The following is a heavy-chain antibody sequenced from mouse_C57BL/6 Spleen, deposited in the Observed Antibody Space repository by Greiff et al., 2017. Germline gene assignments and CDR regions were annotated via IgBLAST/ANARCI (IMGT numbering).Heavy chain of an antibody. CDR2: INPNNGGT. V-gene: IGHV1-26*01. Sequence: EVQLLQSGPELVKPGASVKISCKASGFTFTDYYMNWVKQSHGKSLEWIGDINPNNGGTSYNQKFKGKATLTVDKSSSTAYMELRSLTSEDSAVYDCARDYGSPEYWGQGTSVTVSS. CDR1: GFTFTDYY. D-gene: IGHD1-1*01. J-gene: IGHJ4*01. CDR3: ARDYGSPEY.